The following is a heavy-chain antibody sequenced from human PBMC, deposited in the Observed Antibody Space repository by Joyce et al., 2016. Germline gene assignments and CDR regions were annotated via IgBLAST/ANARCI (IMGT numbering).Heavy chain of an antibody. CDR1: GFSFNYYI. V-gene: IGHV3-48*02. CDR2: ITSTGSTR. J-gene: IGHJ4*02. CDR3: TRRNEGNFFLDY. Sequence: EVQLVESGGGLVQPGGSLRLSCAASGFSFNYYIMNWVRQAPGKGLEWISYITSTGSTRFYADSVKDRFTISRDKAKNSLYLQMNSLRDEDTAVYYCTRRNEGNFFLDYWGQGTLVTVSS. D-gene: IGHD1-7*01.